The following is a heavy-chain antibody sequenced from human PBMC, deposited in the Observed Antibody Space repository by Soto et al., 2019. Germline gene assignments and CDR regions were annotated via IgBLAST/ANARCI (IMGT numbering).Heavy chain of an antibody. CDR1: GFNFGDYA. Sequence: GGSLRLSCTGSGFNFGDYALNWIRQAPGKGLEWVSYISSSGDIIYYADSVKGRFTISRDNAKNSLYLQMNSLRADDTAVYYCARDGDIVGAWNHWGQGTLVTVS. V-gene: IGHV3-11*01. D-gene: IGHD1-26*01. CDR2: ISSSGDII. J-gene: IGHJ5*02. CDR3: ARDGDIVGAWNH.